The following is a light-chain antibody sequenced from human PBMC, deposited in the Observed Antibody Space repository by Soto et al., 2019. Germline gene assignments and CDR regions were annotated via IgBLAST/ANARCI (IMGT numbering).Light chain of an antibody. CDR1: QSVNSY. CDR2: DAS. CDR3: QQRYNWPPIT. V-gene: IGKV3-11*01. J-gene: IGKJ5*01. Sequence: EVVLTQSPATLSLSPGDRATLSCRASQSVNSYLAWYQQKPGQAPRLLIYDASTRATGIPARFSGSGSGTDFTLTISSLEPEDFAVYYCQQRYNWPPITFGQGTRLDIK.